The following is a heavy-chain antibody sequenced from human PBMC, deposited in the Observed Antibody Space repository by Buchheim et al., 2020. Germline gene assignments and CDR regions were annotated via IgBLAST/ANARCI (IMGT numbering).Heavy chain of an antibody. Sequence: QLQLQESGPGLVKPSETLSLTCTVSGGSISSSSYYWGWIRQPPGKGLEWIGSIYYSGSTYYNPSLKSRVTISVDTAMNQFSLKLSSVTAADTAVYYCARDSSHYYDSSGYPKPVYYYYGMDVWGQGTT. J-gene: IGHJ6*02. CDR1: GGSISSSSYY. V-gene: IGHV4-39*07. CDR2: IYYSGST. CDR3: ARDSSHYYDSSGYPKPVYYYYGMDV. D-gene: IGHD3-22*01.